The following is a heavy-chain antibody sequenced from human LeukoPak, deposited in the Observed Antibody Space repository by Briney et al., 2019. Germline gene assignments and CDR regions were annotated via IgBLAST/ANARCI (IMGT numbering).Heavy chain of an antibody. Sequence: SETLSLTCTVSGYSISNGYYWGGIRQSPGKGLEWVGSSYHRGSTYYNPSLRSRVTISLDRSKQTFSLKLTSVTAADTAVYFCARGAEYYAIWRGYAGYSDYWGQGISVTVSS. CDR2: SYHRGST. D-gene: IGHD3-3*01. J-gene: IGHJ4*02. CDR3: ARGAEYYAIWRGYAGYSDY. CDR1: GYSISNGYY. V-gene: IGHV4-38-2*02.